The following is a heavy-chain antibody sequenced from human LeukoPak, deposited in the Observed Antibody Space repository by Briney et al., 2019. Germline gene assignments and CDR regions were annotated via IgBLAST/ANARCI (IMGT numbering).Heavy chain of an antibody. J-gene: IGHJ4*02. CDR3: TRDSAPPTVADY. CDR1: GFTVSSNY. V-gene: IGHV3-66*01. Sequence: GGSLRLSCAASGFTVSSNYMSWVRQAPGKGLEWVSIIDSGGGTSHADSVKGRFTISRDNSKNTLYLQMNTLRAEDTAVYYCTRDSAPPTVADYWGQGTLVTVSS. CDR2: IDSGGGT. D-gene: IGHD4-23*01.